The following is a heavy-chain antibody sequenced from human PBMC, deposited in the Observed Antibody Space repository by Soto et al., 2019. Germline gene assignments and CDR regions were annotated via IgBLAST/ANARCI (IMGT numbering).Heavy chain of an antibody. D-gene: IGHD3-22*01. J-gene: IGHJ5*02. Sequence: SETLSLTCTVSGGSISSGGYYWTWIRQHPGKGLEWIGYIYDSGSTYYNPSLKSRVAISVDTSKNQFSLKLSSVTAADTAVYYCARGGRFYYNHWFDPWGQGTLVTVSS. CDR2: IYDSGST. CDR1: GGSISSGGYY. V-gene: IGHV4-31*03. CDR3: ARGGRFYYNHWFDP.